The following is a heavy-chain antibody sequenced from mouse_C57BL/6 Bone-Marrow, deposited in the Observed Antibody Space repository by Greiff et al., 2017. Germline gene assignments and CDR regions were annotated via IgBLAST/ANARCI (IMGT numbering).Heavy chain of an antibody. V-gene: IGHV5-9*01. CDR3: ARDYYGSSPFAY. CDR2: ISGGGGNT. D-gene: IGHD1-1*01. Sequence: EVQRVESGGGLVKPGGSLKLSCAASGFTFSSYTMSWVRQTPEKRLEWVATISGGGGNTYYPDSVKGRFTISRDNAKNTLYLQMSSLRSEDTALYYCARDYYGSSPFAYWGQGTLVTVSA. CDR1: GFTFSSYT. J-gene: IGHJ3*01.